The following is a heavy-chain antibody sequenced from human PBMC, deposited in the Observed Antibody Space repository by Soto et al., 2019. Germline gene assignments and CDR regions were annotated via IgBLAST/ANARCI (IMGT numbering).Heavy chain of an antibody. Sequence: WETLSLTCAVYGGSFSGYYWSWIRQPPGKGLEWIGEINHSGSTNYNPSLKSRVTISVDTSKNQFSLKLSSVTAADTAVYYCARGVTGGSGSQGASGMDVWGQGTTVTVSS. D-gene: IGHD3-10*01. V-gene: IGHV4-34*01. J-gene: IGHJ6*02. CDR3: ARGVTGGSGSQGASGMDV. CDR2: INHSGST. CDR1: GGSFSGYY.